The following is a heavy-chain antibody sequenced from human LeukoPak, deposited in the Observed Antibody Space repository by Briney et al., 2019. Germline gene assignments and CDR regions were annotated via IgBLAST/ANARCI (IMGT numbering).Heavy chain of an antibody. CDR3: ARDKSGWDIYYYYYMDV. J-gene: IGHJ6*03. Sequence: GGSLRLSCAASGFTFSSYSMNWVRQAPGKGLEWVSSISSSSSYIYYADSVKGRFTISRDNAKNSLYLQMNSPRAEDTAVYYCARDKSGWDIYYYYYMDVWGKGTTVTISS. CDR1: GFTFSSYS. V-gene: IGHV3-21*01. D-gene: IGHD6-19*01. CDR2: ISSSSSYI.